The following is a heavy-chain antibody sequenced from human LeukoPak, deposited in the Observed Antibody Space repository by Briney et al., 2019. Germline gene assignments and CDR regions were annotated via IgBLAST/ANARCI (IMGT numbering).Heavy chain of an antibody. V-gene: IGHV3-23*01. J-gene: IGHJ4*02. CDR3: ATHLITMVRGVITLYYFDY. CDR1: GFTFSSYA. D-gene: IGHD3-10*01. CDR2: ISGSGGST. Sequence: PGGSLRLSCTASGFTFSSYAMNWVRQAPGKGLEWVSAISGSGGSTYYADYVRGRFTISRDNSKNTLYLQMNSLRAEDTAVYYCATHLITMVRGVITLYYFDYWGQGTLVTVSS.